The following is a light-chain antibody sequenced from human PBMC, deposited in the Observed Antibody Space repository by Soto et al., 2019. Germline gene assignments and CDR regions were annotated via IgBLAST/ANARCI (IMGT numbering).Light chain of an antibody. CDR1: QSVNIH. V-gene: IGKV3D-15*01. Sequence: EIVMTPSPATLSVSPGERATLSCRASQSVNIHLAWYQQKPGQAPRLLIYGASARATGIPAKFSGSGSGTEFTLTISSLQSEDFAVYYCQQYNKWPRTFGQGTKVDIK. CDR3: QQYNKWPRT. CDR2: GAS. J-gene: IGKJ1*01.